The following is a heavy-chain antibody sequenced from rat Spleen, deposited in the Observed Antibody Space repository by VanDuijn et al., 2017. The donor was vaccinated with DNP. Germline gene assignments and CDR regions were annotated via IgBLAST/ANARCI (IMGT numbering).Heavy chain of an antibody. V-gene: IGHV5-31*01. CDR3: ARHEESSYIEAMDA. CDR2: ITDGNGNT. CDR1: GFTFNNYW. D-gene: IGHD1-2*01. Sequence: EVQLVESGGDLVQPGRSLKLSCVVSGFTFNNYWMTWIRQVPGKGLEWIASITDGNGNTYYRDSVKGRFTISRDNAKSTLYLQMDSLRSEETATYYCARHEESSYIEAMDAWGQGTSVTVSS. J-gene: IGHJ4*01.